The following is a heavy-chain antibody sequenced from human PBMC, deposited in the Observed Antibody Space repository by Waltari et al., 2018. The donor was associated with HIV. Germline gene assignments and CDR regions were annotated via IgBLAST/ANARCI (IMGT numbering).Heavy chain of an antibody. V-gene: IGHV1-18*01. Sequence: QIQLVQSGPEVKKPGASVKVSCKTSGYTFTSYGVSWVRQAPGQGLEWMGWISSYNGNINNGQKCQGRVTMTTDTSTSTPYMDLRSLRPDDTAVYYCARYPEVLDWLLGPYYFDSWGQGTLVTVSS. CDR2: ISSYNGNI. D-gene: IGHD3-3*01. CDR1: GYTFTSYG. CDR3: ARYPEVLDWLLGPYYFDS. J-gene: IGHJ4*02.